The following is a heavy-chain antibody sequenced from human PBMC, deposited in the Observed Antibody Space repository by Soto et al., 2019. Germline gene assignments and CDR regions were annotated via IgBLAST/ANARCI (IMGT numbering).Heavy chain of an antibody. CDR1: GGSVSSGSYY. D-gene: IGHD4-17*01. Sequence: PSETLSLTCTVSGGSVSSGSYYWSWIRQPPRKGLEWIGYIYYSGSTNYNPSLKSRVTISVDTSKNQFSLKLSSVTAADTVVYYCARDSGDYGDYDYWGQGTLVTVSS. J-gene: IGHJ4*02. CDR2: IYYSGST. CDR3: ARDSGDYGDYDY. V-gene: IGHV4-61*01.